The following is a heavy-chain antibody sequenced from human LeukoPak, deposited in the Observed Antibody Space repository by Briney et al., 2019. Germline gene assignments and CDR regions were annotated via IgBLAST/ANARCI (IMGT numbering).Heavy chain of an antibody. CDR2: ISGSGDST. V-gene: IGHV3-23*01. CDR3: AVQRTLWQXXLDX. Sequence: GGSLRLSCAASGFTFSSYAMSWVRQAPGKGLEWVSTISGSGDSTYYADSVKGRFTISRDNSKNTLYLQMNSLRAEDTAVYYCAVQRTLWQXXLDXXXQGXLVTVX. CDR1: GFTFSSYA. D-gene: IGHD5-18*01. J-gene: IGHJ4*02.